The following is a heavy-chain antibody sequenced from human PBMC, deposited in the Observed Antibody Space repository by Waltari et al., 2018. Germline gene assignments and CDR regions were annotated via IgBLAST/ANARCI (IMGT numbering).Heavy chain of an antibody. V-gene: IGHV4-38-2*01. CDR1: GYSISSGYY. CDR3: ARQDPEYDAFDI. Sequence: QVQLQESGPGLVKPSETLSLTCAASGYSISSGYYWGWIRQPPGKGLEWVGSIYHSGSTYYNPSLKSRVTISVDTSKNQFSLKLSSVTAADTAVYYCARQDPEYDAFDIWGQGTMVTVSS. J-gene: IGHJ3*02. CDR2: IYHSGST.